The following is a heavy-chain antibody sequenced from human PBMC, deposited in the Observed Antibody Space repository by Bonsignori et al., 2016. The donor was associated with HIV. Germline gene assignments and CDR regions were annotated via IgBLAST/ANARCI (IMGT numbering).Heavy chain of an antibody. D-gene: IGHD3-10*01. Sequence: WVRQAPGQGLEWMGLVDPEDGETIYAEKFQGRVTITADTSTDTTYMELSSLRSEDTAVYYCAASHGSGSYRFDPWGQGNQVTSPQ. CDR2: VDPEDGET. CDR3: AASHGSGSYRFDP. J-gene: IGHJ5*02. V-gene: IGHV1-69-2*01.